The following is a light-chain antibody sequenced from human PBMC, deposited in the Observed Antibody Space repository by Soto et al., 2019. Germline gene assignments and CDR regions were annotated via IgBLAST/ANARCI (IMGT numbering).Light chain of an antibody. CDR3: QQYNNWPRGT. V-gene: IGKV3-15*01. CDR2: GAA. CDR1: QSVSSN. J-gene: IGKJ2*01. Sequence: EIGMTQSPASLSVSPGARATLACRASQSVSSNLAWYQQRPGQAPRLLIYGAATRATGFPARFSGSVSGTEFTLTISSLQSEDFAVYYCQQYNNWPRGTFGQATKLEIK.